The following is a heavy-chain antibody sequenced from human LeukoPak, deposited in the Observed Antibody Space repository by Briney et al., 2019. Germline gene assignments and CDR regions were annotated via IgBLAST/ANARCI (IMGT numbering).Heavy chain of an antibody. D-gene: IGHD3/OR15-3a*01. J-gene: IGHJ3*02. Sequence: ASVKVSCKASGYTFTSYGISWVRQAPGQGLEWMGWISAYNGNTNYAQKLQGRVTMTTDTSTSTAYMELRSLRSDDTAVYYCARDLSVGWTIAPPDAFDIWGQGTMVTVSS. CDR1: GYTFTSYG. CDR2: ISAYNGNT. V-gene: IGHV1-18*01. CDR3: ARDLSVGWTIAPPDAFDI.